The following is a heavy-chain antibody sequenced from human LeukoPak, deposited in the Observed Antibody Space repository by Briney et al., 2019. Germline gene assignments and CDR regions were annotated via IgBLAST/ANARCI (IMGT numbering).Heavy chain of an antibody. J-gene: IGHJ4*02. V-gene: IGHV4-34*01. CDR3: ARLPPLRITMVRGVRPDY. D-gene: IGHD3-10*01. Sequence: PSETLSLTCAVYGGSFSGYYWSWIRQPPGKGLEWIGEINHSGSTNYNPSLKSRVTISVDTSKNQFSLKLSSVTAADTAVYYCARLPPLRITMVRGVRPDYWGQGTLVTVSS. CDR1: GGSFSGYY. CDR2: INHSGST.